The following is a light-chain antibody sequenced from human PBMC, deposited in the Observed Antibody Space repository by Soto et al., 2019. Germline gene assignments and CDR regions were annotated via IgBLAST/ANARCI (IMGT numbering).Light chain of an antibody. CDR2: EVS. Sequence: QSARTQPASVSASPGKSITISYTGTSSDVGGYNHVSWYQHHPGKAPKLMIYEVSNRPSGVSNRFSGSKSGNTASLTISGLQADDEADYYCNSHTSSNTRVFGTGTKVTVL. V-gene: IGLV2-14*01. CDR1: SSDVGGYNH. J-gene: IGLJ1*01. CDR3: NSHTSSNTRV.